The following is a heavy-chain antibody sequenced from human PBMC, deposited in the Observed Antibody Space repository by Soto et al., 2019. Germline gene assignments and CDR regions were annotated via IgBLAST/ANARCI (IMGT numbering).Heavy chain of an antibody. J-gene: IGHJ4*02. CDR2: IKEDGSEK. D-gene: IGHD5-18*01. Sequence: VGSLRLSCIASGVTFSMYWMSWVRQAPGKGLEWVANIKEDGSEKKYVDSVKGRFTISRDNAKNSLYLQINSLRAEDTAVYYCARYSYGHSYFDYWGQGTLVTVSS. V-gene: IGHV3-7*01. CDR1: GVTFSMYW. CDR3: ARYSYGHSYFDY.